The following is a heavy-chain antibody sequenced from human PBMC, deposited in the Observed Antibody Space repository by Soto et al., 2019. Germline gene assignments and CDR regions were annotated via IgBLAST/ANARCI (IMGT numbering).Heavy chain of an antibody. CDR1: GFTFSSYG. V-gene: IGHV3-30*18. J-gene: IGHJ4*02. D-gene: IGHD5-12*01. CDR3: AKDMYSGYDKFDE. Sequence: GGSLRLSCAASGFTFSSYGMHWVRQAPGKGLEWVAVISYDGSNKYYADSVKGRFTISRDNSKNTLYLQMNSLRAEDTAVYYCAKDMYSGYDKFDEWGQGTLVTVSS. CDR2: ISYDGSNK.